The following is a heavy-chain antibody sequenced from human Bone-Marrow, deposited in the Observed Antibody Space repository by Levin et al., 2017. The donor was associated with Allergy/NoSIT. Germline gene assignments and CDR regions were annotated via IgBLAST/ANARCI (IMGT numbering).Heavy chain of an antibody. J-gene: IGHJ4*02. CDR3: AKGVGGSYPSSRVADY. Sequence: GASVKVSCAASGFTFNNYAMSWVRQAPGKGLEWVATVTDSGGDTIYADSVKGRFTISRDNSKNTLSLQMNSLRAEDAAVYYCAKGVGGSYPSSRVADYWGQGTLVTVSS. D-gene: IGHD1-26*01. V-gene: IGHV3-23*01. CDR2: VTDSGGDT. CDR1: GFTFNNYA.